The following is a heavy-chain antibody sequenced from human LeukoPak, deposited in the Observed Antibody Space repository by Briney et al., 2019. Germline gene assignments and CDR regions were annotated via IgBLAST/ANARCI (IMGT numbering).Heavy chain of an antibody. CDR2: IKQDGSEK. V-gene: IGHV3-7*01. CDR1: GFTFSSYW. D-gene: IGHD4-17*01. CDR3: AREPETTVTPLFDY. J-gene: IGHJ4*02. Sequence: PGGSLRLSCAASGFTFSSYWMSWVRQAPGKGLEWVANIKQDGSEKYYVDSVKGRFTISRDNAKNSLYLQMNSLRAEDTAVYYCAREPETTVTPLFDYWGQGTLVTVSS.